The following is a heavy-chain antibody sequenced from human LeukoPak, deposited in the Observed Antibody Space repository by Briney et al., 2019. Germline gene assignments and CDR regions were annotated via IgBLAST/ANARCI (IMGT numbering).Heavy chain of an antibody. CDR2: IYYSGST. V-gene: IGHV4-59*08. D-gene: IGHD3-9*01. CDR3: ARGRFLTGYYTGYYYYGMDV. Sequence: SETLSLTCTVSGGSISSYYWSWIRQPPGKGLEWIGYIYYSGSTNCNPSLKSRVTISVDTSKNQFSLKLSSVTAADTAVYYCARGRFLTGYYTGYYYYGMDVWGQGTTVTVSS. CDR1: GGSISSYY. J-gene: IGHJ6*02.